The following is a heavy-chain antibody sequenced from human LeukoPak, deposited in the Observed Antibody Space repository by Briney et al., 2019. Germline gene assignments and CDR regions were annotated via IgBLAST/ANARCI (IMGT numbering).Heavy chain of an antibody. CDR3: NRELAAVAGARMDG. CDR2: INPDGNER. J-gene: IGHJ6*02. D-gene: IGHD6-19*01. V-gene: IGHV3-7*03. CDR1: GFSFSSYY. Sequence: GGSLRLSCAASGFSFSSYYMSWVRQAPGKGLEWVALINPDGNERCYVDSVKGRFTISRDNARNSLYLQMDSLRDDDTAMYFCNRELAAVAGARMDGWGQGTPVTVSS.